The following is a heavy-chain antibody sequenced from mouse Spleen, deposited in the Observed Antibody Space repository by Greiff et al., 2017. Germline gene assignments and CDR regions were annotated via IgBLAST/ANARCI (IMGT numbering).Heavy chain of an antibody. D-gene: IGHD4-1*01. CDR3: ARTGFYWYFDV. J-gene: IGHJ1*01. CDR2: INPTTGGT. Sequence: EVQLQQSGPELVKPGASVQIPCKASGYTFTDYHMDWVKQSHGKSLEWIGYINPTTGGTIYNQKFKGKATLTVDKSSSTAYMELRSLTSEDTAVYYCARTGFYWYFDVWGEGTTGTVSS. V-gene: IGHV1-18*01. CDR1: GYTFTDYH.